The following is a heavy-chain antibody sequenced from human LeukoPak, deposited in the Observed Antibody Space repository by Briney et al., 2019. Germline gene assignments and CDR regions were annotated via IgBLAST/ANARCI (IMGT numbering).Heavy chain of an antibody. V-gene: IGHV3-73*01. J-gene: IGHJ4*02. CDR3: AKQWFGDSPVD. CDR2: VRDKPNSYTT. Sequence: GGSLKLSCAASGFDFSDFYMHWVRQASGRGLEWVGLVRDKPNSYTTVYAASVKGRFTISRDDSKNTAYLQMNSLKAEDTAVYYCAKQWFGDSPVDWGQGTLVTVSS. CDR1: GFDFSDFY. D-gene: IGHD3-10*01.